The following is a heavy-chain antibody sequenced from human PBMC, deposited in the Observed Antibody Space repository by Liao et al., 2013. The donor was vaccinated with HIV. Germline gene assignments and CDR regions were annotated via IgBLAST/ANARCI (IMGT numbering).Heavy chain of an antibody. D-gene: IGHD3-3*01. CDR2: VNHSGST. CDR1: GGSFSGYY. Sequence: QVQLQQWGAGLLKPSETLSLTCAVYGGSFSGYYWSWIGEVNHSGSTNYNPSLKSLFTISVDTSKNHFSLKLISVTAADTAVYYCARGRPLRYFDWWGQGTLVTVSS. J-gene: IGHJ4*02. CDR3: ARGRPLRYFDW. V-gene: IGHV4-34*01.